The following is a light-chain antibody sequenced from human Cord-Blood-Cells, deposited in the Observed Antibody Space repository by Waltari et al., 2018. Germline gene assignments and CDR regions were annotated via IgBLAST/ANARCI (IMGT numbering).Light chain of an antibody. CDR3: QQYYSTPLT. V-gene: IGKV4-1*01. CDR2: WAS. Sequence: DIVMTQSPNSLAVSLGERATLNCKSSQSVLYSSNNKTYLAWYQQKPGHPPKLLIYWASTRESGVPDRFRGSGSGTDFTLTISSLQSEDVAVYYCQQYYSTPLTFGGGTKVEIK. CDR1: QSVLYSSNNKTY. J-gene: IGKJ4*01.